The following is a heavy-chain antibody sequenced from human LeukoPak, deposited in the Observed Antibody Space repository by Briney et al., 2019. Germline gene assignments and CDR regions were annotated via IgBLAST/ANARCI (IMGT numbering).Heavy chain of an antibody. J-gene: IGHJ1*01. CDR1: GLRFRSYA. V-gene: IGHV3-23*01. D-gene: IGHD3-3*01. CDR2: ISGSGGST. CDR3: AKDPGDYDFWSGYYYFQH. Sequence: PGGSLRLSCVASGLRFRSYAMNWVRQAPGKGLEWVSAISGSGGSTYYADSVKGRFTISRDNSKNTLYLQMNSLRAEDTAVYYCAKDPGDYDFWSGYYYFQHWGQGTLVTVSS.